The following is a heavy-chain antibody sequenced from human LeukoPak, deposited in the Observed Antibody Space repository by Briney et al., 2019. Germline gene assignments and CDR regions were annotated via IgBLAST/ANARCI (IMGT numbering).Heavy chain of an antibody. D-gene: IGHD6-19*01. CDR2: ISSGATNM. V-gene: IGHV3-48*03. J-gene: IGHJ4*02. CDR3: ALLAVASDFDY. Sequence: PGGSLRLSCAASGFMFRSFEMYWVRQAPGKGLEWIAYISSGATNMYYADSVKGRFTISRDDAKDSLFLQMKSLRAEDTAVYYCALLAVASDFDYWGQGAMVTVSS. CDR1: GFMFRSFE.